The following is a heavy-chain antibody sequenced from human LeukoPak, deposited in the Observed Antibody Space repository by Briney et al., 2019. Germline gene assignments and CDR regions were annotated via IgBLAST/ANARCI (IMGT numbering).Heavy chain of an antibody. Sequence: PGGSLRLSPAPSRFTFDDYAMHWVRQAPGKGLEGVSGISWNSGSIGYADSVKGRFTISRDNAKNSLYLQMNSLRAEDTALYYCAKGDTYGLYYYYMDVWGKGTTVTVSS. V-gene: IGHV3-9*01. D-gene: IGHD5-18*01. CDR3: AKGDTYGLYYYYMDV. J-gene: IGHJ6*03. CDR1: RFTFDDYA. CDR2: ISWNSGSI.